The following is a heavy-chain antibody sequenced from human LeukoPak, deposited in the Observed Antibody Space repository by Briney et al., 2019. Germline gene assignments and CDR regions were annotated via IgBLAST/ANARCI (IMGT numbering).Heavy chain of an antibody. J-gene: IGHJ4*02. Sequence: GGSLRLSCAASGFTFSSYAMSWVRQAPGKGLEWVSAISGSGGSTYYADSVKGRFTISRDNSKNTLYLQMNSLRAEDTAVYYCAKVGHYYGSGRHLDYWGQGTLVTVSS. CDR1: GFTFSSYA. CDR2: ISGSGGST. D-gene: IGHD3-10*01. V-gene: IGHV3-23*01. CDR3: AKVGHYYGSGRHLDY.